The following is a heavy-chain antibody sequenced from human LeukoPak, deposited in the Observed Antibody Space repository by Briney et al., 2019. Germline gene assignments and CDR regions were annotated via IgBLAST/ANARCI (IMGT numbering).Heavy chain of an antibody. J-gene: IGHJ4*02. D-gene: IGHD3-3*01. CDR1: GFTVSSNY. V-gene: IGHV3-66*02. Sequence: GGSLRLSCAASGFTVSSNYMSWVRQAPGKGLEWVSVIYSGGSTYYADSVKGRFTISRDNSKNTLYLQMNSLRAEDTAVYYCARDGIVIFGVVLSYFDYWGQGTLVTVSS. CDR2: IYSGGST. CDR3: ARDGIVIFGVVLSYFDY.